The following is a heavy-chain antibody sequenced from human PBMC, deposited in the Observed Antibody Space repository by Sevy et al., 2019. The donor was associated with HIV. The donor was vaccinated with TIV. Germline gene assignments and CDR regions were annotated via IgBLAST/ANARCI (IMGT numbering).Heavy chain of an antibody. Sequence: SETLSLTCAVSGYSISSGYYWGWIRQPPGKGLEWIGSIYHRGSTYYNPSLKSRVTISVDTSKNQFSLKLSSVTAADTAVYYCARPGRSSSSFYFDHWGQGTLVTVSS. D-gene: IGHD6-6*01. CDR1: GYSISSGYY. CDR2: IYHRGST. CDR3: ARPGRSSSSFYFDH. V-gene: IGHV4-38-2*01. J-gene: IGHJ4*02.